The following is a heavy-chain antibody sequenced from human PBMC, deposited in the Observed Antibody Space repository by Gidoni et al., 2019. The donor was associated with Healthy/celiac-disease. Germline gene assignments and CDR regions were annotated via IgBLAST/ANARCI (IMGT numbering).Heavy chain of an antibody. J-gene: IGHJ4*02. Sequence: QVQLVESGGGVVQPGRSLRLSCAASGFTFSSYAMHWVRQAPGKGLEWVAVISYDGSNKYYADSVKGRFTISRDNSKNTLYLQMNSLRAEDTAVYYCARDQGYYYDSSGPGDWGQGTLVTVSS. CDR2: ISYDGSNK. D-gene: IGHD3-22*01. V-gene: IGHV3-30-3*01. CDR1: GFTFSSYA. CDR3: ARDQGYYYDSSGPGD.